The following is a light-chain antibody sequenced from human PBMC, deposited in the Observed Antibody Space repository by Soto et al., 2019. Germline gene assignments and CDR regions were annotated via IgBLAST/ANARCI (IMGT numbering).Light chain of an antibody. Sequence: QTVVTQAPSASGTPGQRVTISCSRGSSNMGSITVNWYQVLPGTAPILLIYSNDQRPSGVPDRFSGSKSGTSASLAISGLQSEDEADYYCATWDVSLSGWVFGGGTKLTVL. CDR3: ATWDVSLSGWV. CDR2: SND. J-gene: IGLJ3*02. CDR1: SSNMGSIT. V-gene: IGLV1-44*01.